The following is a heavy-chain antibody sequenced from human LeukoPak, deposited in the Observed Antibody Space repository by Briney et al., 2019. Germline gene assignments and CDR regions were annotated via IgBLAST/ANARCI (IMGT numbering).Heavy chain of an antibody. CDR1: GVSFSSGPFY. J-gene: IGHJ3*02. CDR3: ARRSFDYGDYGRPFDM. V-gene: IGHV4-61*01. CDR2: IYHSGNT. Sequence: PSQTLSLTCTVSGVSFSSGPFYWSWIRQSPGKGLELIVYIYHSGNTNYNPSLKSRVTISIDTSKNQFSLKLNSVTAADTAMYYCARRSFDYGDYGRPFDMWGQGTTVTVSS. D-gene: IGHD4-17*01.